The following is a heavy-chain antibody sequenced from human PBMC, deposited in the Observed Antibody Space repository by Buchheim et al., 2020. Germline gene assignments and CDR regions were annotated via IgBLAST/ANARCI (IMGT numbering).Heavy chain of an antibody. D-gene: IGHD1-26*01. CDR3: ARALSGSNTQNVPGAFDI. Sequence: QVQLVQSGAEVKKPGASVKVSCKASGYTFTSYYMHWVRQAPGQGLEWMGIINPSGGSTSYAQKFQGRVTMTRDPSTSTVYMELSSLRSEDTAVYYCARALSGSNTQNVPGAFDIWGQGT. J-gene: IGHJ3*02. CDR1: GYTFTSYY. CDR2: INPSGGST. V-gene: IGHV1-46*01.